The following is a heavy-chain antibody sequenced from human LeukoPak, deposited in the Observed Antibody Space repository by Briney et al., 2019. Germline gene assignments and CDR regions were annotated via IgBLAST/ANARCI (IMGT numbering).Heavy chain of an antibody. CDR1: GFTFSSYS. CDR2: ISSSSSTI. V-gene: IGHV3-48*01. CDR3: ARDLGRGYCSSTSCSPFDY. D-gene: IGHD2-2*01. J-gene: IGHJ4*02. Sequence: PGGSLRLSCAASGFTFSSYSMNWVRQAPGKGLEWVSYISSSSSTIYYADSVKGRFTISRDNAKNSLYLQMNSLRAEDTAVYYCARDLGRGYCSSTSCSPFDYWGQGTLVTVSS.